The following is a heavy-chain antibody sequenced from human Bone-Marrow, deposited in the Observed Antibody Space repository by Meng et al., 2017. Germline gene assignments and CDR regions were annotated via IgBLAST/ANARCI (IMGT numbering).Heavy chain of an antibody. CDR2: IYYSGST. J-gene: IGHJ4*02. D-gene: IGHD4-23*01. V-gene: IGHV4-61*01. Sequence: LHESGPGRGWPSETLSLTWPVSVGSVSSGSYFWGWIRQPPGKGLEWIGYIYYSGSTNYTPSLKSRVTISVDTSKNKFSLKLSSVTAADTAVYYCARESTMVSAVPFDYWGQGTLVTVSS. CDR1: VGSVSSGSYF. CDR3: ARESTMVSAVPFDY.